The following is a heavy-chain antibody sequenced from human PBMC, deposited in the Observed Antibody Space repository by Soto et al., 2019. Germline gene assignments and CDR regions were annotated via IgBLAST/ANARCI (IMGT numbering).Heavy chain of an antibody. J-gene: IGHJ5*02. V-gene: IGHV4-34*01. D-gene: IGHD3-3*01. CDR1: GGSFSGYY. CDR2: INHSGST. CDR3: ARGASTIFGVVITRGWFDP. Sequence: SETLSLTCAVYGGSFSGYYWSWIRQPPGKGLKWIGEINHSGSTNYNPPLKSRVTISVDTSKNQFSLKLSSVTAADTAVYYCARGASTIFGVVITRGWFDPWGQGTLVTVSS.